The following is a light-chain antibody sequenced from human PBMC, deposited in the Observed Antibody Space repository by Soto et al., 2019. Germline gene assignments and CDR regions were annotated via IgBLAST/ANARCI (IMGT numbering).Light chain of an antibody. J-gene: IGKJ1*01. CDR1: QSISSY. Sequence: DIQMTQSPSSLSESVGDRVTINCRASQSISSYLNWYQQKPGKAPKLLIYAASSLQSGVPSRFSGSGSGTDFTLTISSLQPEDFATYYCQQSYSTPWTFGQGTKVDIK. CDR2: AAS. CDR3: QQSYSTPWT. V-gene: IGKV1-39*01.